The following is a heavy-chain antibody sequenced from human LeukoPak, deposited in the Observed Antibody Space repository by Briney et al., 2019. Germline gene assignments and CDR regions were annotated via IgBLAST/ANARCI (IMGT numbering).Heavy chain of an antibody. J-gene: IGHJ6*02. CDR2: IYYSGST. CDR3: ASFRRGGWFGELSLPWYYYGMDV. Sequence: SETLSLTCTVSGGSISSGGYYWSWIRQHPGKGLEWIGYIYYSGSTYYNPSLKSRVTISVDTSKNQFSLKLSSVTAADTAVYYCASFRRGGWFGELSLPWYYYGMDVWGQGTTVTVSS. V-gene: IGHV4-31*03. D-gene: IGHD3-10*01. CDR1: GGSISSGGYY.